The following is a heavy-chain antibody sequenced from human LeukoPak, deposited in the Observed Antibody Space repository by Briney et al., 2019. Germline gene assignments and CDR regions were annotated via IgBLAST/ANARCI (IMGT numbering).Heavy chain of an antibody. J-gene: IGHJ3*02. Sequence: PGESLKISCKGSGYSFTTYWIGWVRQMPGKGLEWMGIIYPGDSDTRYSPSFQGQVTISVDKSISTAYLQWSSLKASDTAMYYCARHQYDSGWSFAFDIWGRGTMVTVSS. CDR3: ARHQYDSGWSFAFDI. CDR1: GYSFTTYW. V-gene: IGHV5-51*01. CDR2: IYPGDSDT. D-gene: IGHD6-19*01.